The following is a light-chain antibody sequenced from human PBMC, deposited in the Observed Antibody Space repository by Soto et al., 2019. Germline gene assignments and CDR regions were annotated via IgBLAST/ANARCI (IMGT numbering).Light chain of an antibody. V-gene: IGKV1-5*03. CDR3: QQHRSYWT. CDR2: KVS. CDR1: QSLDTW. J-gene: IGKJ1*01. Sequence: DIQMTQFPSTLSASVGDRVTITCRASQSLDTWLAWYQQKPGKAPKLLIYKVSSLESGVPSRFSGSGSKTEFTLSISRLQPDDFATYYCQQHRSYWTFGQGTNVEIK.